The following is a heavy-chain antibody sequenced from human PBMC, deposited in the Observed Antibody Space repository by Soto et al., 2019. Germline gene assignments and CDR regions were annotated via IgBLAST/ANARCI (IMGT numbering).Heavy chain of an antibody. D-gene: IGHD3-16*01. CDR2: ISSSSSTI. J-gene: IGHJ4*02. CDR1: GFTFSSYS. CDR3: ARGYYDYIWGSWAY. V-gene: IGHV3-48*01. Sequence: GGSLRLSCAASGFTFSSYSMNWVRQAPGKGLEWVSYISSSSSTIYYADSVKGRFTISRDNAKNSLYLQMNSLRAEDKAGYYCARGYYDYIWGSWAYWGQGTLVTVSS.